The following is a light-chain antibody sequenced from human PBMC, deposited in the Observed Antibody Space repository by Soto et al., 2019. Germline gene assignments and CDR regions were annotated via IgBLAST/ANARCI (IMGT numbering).Light chain of an antibody. Sequence: EIVLTQSPATLSLSPGERATLSCRASQSVSSYLAWYQQKPGQAPRLLIYDASNRATGIPARFSGSGSGTDFTLPISSLEPEDFAVYYCQQRSNWLRTFGQGTKVKSN. V-gene: IGKV3-11*01. CDR1: QSVSSY. J-gene: IGKJ1*01. CDR2: DAS. CDR3: QQRSNWLRT.